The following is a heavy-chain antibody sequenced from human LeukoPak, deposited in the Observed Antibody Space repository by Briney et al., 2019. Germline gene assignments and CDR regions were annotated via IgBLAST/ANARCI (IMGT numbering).Heavy chain of an antibody. CDR2: ISDYNGNT. V-gene: IGHV1-18*01. Sequence: ASVKVSCKASGCTFNTYGISWVRQAPGQGLEWMGWISDYNGNTRYAQNFQGRVTMTTDTSTSTAYMDLRSLRSDDTAVYYCARDRYSGSYYMDVWGKGTTVTVSS. J-gene: IGHJ6*03. CDR3: ARDRYSGSYYMDV. D-gene: IGHD1-26*01. CDR1: GCTFNTYG.